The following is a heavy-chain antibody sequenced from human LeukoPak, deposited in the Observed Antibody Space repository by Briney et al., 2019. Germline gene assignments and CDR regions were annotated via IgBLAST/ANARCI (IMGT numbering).Heavy chain of an antibody. D-gene: IGHD3-10*01. V-gene: IGHV1-69*13. Sequence: ASVKVSCKASGGTFSSYAISWVRQAPGQGLAWMGGIIPIFGTANYAQKFQGRVTITADESTSTAYMELSSLRSEDTAVYYCARVGITMVRGVSPGYYFDYWGQGTLVTVSS. J-gene: IGHJ4*02. CDR3: ARVGITMVRGVSPGYYFDY. CDR2: IIPIFGTA. CDR1: GGTFSSYA.